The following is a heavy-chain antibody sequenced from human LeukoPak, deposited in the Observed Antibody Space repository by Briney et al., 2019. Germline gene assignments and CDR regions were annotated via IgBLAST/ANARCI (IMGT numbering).Heavy chain of an antibody. J-gene: IGHJ4*02. D-gene: IGHD2-15*01. CDR2: IIPILGTA. CDR1: GATFSSYA. V-gene: IGHV1-69*01. CDR3: ARGGGCSGGSCYRF. Sequence: SVKVSCKASGATFSSYAISCVRQAPGQSLEWMGGIIPILGTANYAQKFQGRVTITADESTSTAYMELSSMRSEDTAVYYCARGGGCSGGSCYRFWGQGTLVTVSS.